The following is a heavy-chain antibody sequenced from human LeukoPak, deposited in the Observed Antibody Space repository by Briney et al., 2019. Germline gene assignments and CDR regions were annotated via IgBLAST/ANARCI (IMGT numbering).Heavy chain of an antibody. J-gene: IGHJ1*01. D-gene: IGHD2-21*02. V-gene: IGHV3-30-3*01. CDR1: GFSLSSYA. CDR2: ISYVGTKE. Sequence: PGGSLRLSCAASGFSLSSYAMHWVRQAPGKGVEWVAIISYVGTKEYYGDSVKGRFTISRDNSKNTVYLQMNSLRAEDTAVYYCARGGHIVVVTSGVLAEYFQHWGQGTLVTVSS. CDR3: ARGGHIVVVTSGVLAEYFQH.